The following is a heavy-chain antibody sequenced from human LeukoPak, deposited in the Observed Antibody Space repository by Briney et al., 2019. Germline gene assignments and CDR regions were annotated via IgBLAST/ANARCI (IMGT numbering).Heavy chain of an antibody. V-gene: IGHV3-30*02. D-gene: IGHD5-12*01. CDR2: IHYDGSSK. CDR3: AKDDGGHAFDY. CDR1: GFTFSSFG. J-gene: IGHJ4*02. Sequence: GGSLRLSCAASGFTFSSFGMDWVRQAPGKGLEWVAFIHYDGSSKYYADSVKGRFTISRHNSKNTLNLQMNSLRAEDAALYHCAKDDGGHAFDYWGQGTLVTVSS.